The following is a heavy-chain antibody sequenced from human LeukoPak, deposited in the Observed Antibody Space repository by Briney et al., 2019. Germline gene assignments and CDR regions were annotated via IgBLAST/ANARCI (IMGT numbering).Heavy chain of an antibody. CDR3: AAGFDY. Sequence: SGTLSLTCAVSDGSISSSNWWSWVRQPPGKGLEWIGSVFYGGSTHYNPSLKSRVTISVDTSKNQFSLQLSFLTAADTAMYYCAAGFDYWGQGTLVTVSS. CDR1: DGSISSSNW. J-gene: IGHJ4*02. CDR2: VFYGGST. V-gene: IGHV4-4*02.